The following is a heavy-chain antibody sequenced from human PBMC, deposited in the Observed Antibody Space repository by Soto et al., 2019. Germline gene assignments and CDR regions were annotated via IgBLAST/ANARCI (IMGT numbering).Heavy chain of an antibody. V-gene: IGHV1-18*04. Sequence: ASVKVSCKPSGYTFTSNGLSWVRQAPGQGLGWMGWISTNKGNTNYAQKFQGRVTMTTERSTTTAYMELRSLRSDDTAIYYCVRLTGDALDIWGQGTLVTVSS. CDR3: VRLTGDALDI. CDR1: GYTFTSNG. CDR2: ISTNKGNT. J-gene: IGHJ3*02. D-gene: IGHD4-4*01.